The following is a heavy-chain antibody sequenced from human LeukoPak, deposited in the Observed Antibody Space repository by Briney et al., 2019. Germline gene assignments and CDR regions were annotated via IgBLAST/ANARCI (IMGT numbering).Heavy chain of an antibody. Sequence: GGSLRLSCTASGFTFSSYAMSWVRQAPGKGLEWVSAISGSGGSTYYADSVKGRFTISRDNSKNTLYLQMNSLRAEDTAVYYCAKRRGLELLYYYYMDVWGKGTTVTVSS. D-gene: IGHD1-7*01. CDR1: GFTFSSYA. V-gene: IGHV3-23*01. J-gene: IGHJ6*03. CDR2: ISGSGGST. CDR3: AKRRGLELLYYYYMDV.